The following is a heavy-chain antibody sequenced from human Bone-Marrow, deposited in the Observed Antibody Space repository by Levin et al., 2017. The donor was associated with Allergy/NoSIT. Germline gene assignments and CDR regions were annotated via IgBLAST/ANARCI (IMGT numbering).Heavy chain of an antibody. CDR3: ARDLSGSYYNRFEP. CDR2: ISGGSETI. J-gene: IGHJ1*01. D-gene: IGHD3-10*01. CDR1: GFTFSSQG. Sequence: PGGSLRLSCAASGFTFSSQGMNWIRQAPGKGLEWISYISGGSETIYTADSVKGRFTISRDNIEDSLYLQMDGLRVEDTAVYYCARDLSGSYYNRFEPWGQGTLVTVSP. V-gene: IGHV3-48*01.